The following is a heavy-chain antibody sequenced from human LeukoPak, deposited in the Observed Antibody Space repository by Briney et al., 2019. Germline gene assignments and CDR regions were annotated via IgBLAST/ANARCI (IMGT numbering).Heavy chain of an antibody. V-gene: IGHV4-39*01. J-gene: IGHJ4*02. CDR1: GGSINSNNYY. CDR2: TYYGGST. Sequence: SETLSLTCIVSGGSINSNNYYWGWIRQPPGKGLEWIGSTYYGGSTYYNPSLKSRLTLSRDTSKNQFSLKLSSVTAADTAVYYCARHQPGGGSGTKLPDYWGQGTLVTVSS. CDR3: ARHQPGGGSGTKLPDY. D-gene: IGHD3-10*01.